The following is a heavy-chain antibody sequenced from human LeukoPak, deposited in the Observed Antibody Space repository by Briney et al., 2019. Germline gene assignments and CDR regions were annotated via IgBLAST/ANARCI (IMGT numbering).Heavy chain of an antibody. J-gene: IGHJ4*02. D-gene: IGHD4-23*01. CDR2: INHSGST. Sequence: PSETLSLTCAVYGGSFSGYYWSWIRQPPGKGLEWIGEINHSGSTNYNPSLKSRVTISVDTSKNQFSLKLSSVTAADTAVYYCAREGYGGLDYWGQGTLVTVSS. V-gene: IGHV4-34*01. CDR1: GGSFSGYY. CDR3: AREGYGGLDY.